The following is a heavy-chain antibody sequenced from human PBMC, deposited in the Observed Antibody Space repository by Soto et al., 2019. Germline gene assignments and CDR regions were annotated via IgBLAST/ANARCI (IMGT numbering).Heavy chain of an antibody. D-gene: IGHD3-22*01. J-gene: IGHJ4*02. CDR3: TTGLSNGYYNFDY. V-gene: IGHV3-15*01. Sequence: GGSLRLSCAASGFTFNNAGMSWVRQAPGKGLEWVGRIKGEADGGTTDYAAPVKGRITISRDHSKDTLYLQMNSLKTEDTAVYYCTTGLSNGYYNFDYWGQGTPVTVSS. CDR1: GFTFNNAG. CDR2: IKGEADGGTT.